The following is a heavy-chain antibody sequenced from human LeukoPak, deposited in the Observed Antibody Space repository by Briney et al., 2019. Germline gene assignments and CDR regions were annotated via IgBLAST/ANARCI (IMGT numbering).Heavy chain of an antibody. V-gene: IGHV4-34*01. CDR2: INHSGST. Sequence: SSETLSLTCTVSGGSISSYYWSWIRQPPGKGLEWIGEINHSGSTNYNPSLKSRVTISVDTSKNQFSLKLSSVTAADTAVYYCARGGGTVSPFDIWGQGTMVTVSS. CDR3: ARGGGTVSPFDI. D-gene: IGHD4-17*01. J-gene: IGHJ3*02. CDR1: GGSISSYY.